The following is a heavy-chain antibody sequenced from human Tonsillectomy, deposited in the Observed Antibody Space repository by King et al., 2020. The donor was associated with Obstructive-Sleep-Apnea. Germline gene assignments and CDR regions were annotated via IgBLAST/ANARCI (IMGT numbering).Heavy chain of an antibody. J-gene: IGHJ4*02. CDR1: GGSISSSSYY. CDR2: IYYSGST. Sequence: LQLQESGPGLVKPSETLSLTCTVSGGSISSSSYYWGWIRQPPGKGLEWIGSIYYSGSTYYNPSLKSRVTISVDTSKNQFSLKLSSVTAADTAVYYCARPYSGRDLGDWGQGTLVTVSS. CDR3: ARPYSGRDLGD. V-gene: IGHV4-39*07. D-gene: IGHD1-26*01.